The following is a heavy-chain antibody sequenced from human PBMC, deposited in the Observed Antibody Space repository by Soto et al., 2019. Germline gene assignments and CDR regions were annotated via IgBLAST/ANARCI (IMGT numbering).Heavy chain of an antibody. CDR1: GFTFSSYA. J-gene: IGHJ3*02. D-gene: IGHD3-3*01. Sequence: QVQLVESGGGVVQPGRSLRLSCAASGFTFSSYAMHWVRQAPGKGLEWVAVISYDGSNKYYADSVKGRFTISRDNSKNTLYLQMNSLRAEDTAVYYCARSRALYDFWRPFDIWGQGTMVTVSS. CDR3: ARSRALYDFWRPFDI. CDR2: ISYDGSNK. V-gene: IGHV3-30-3*01.